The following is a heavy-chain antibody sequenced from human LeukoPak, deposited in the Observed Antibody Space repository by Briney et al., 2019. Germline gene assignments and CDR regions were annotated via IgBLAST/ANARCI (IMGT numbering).Heavy chain of an antibody. Sequence: GGSLRLSCAASGFTFDDYTMHWVRQAPGKGLEWVSLISWAGGSTYYADSVKGRFTISRDNSKNSLYLQMNSLRTEDTALYYCAKDTSIAARPGAFDIWGQGTMVTVSS. CDR3: AKDTSIAARPGAFDI. J-gene: IGHJ3*02. CDR2: ISWAGGST. D-gene: IGHD6-6*01. CDR1: GFTFDDYT. V-gene: IGHV3-43*01.